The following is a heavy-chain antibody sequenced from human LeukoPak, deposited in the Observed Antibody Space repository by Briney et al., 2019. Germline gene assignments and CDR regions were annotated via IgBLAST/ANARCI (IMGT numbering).Heavy chain of an antibody. Sequence: PGGSLRLSCAASGFTFSSYGMHWVRQAPGKGLEWVAVIWYDGSNKYYADSVKGRFTISRDNSKNTLYLQMNSLRAEDTAVYYCASESYSSGWYYWGQGTLVTVSS. CDR2: IWYDGSNK. CDR1: GFTFSSYG. J-gene: IGHJ4*02. CDR3: ASESYSSGWYY. V-gene: IGHV3-33*01. D-gene: IGHD6-19*01.